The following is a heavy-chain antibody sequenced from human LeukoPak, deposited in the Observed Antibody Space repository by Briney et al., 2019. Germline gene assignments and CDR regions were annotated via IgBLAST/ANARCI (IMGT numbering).Heavy chain of an antibody. CDR1: GVSISSGGHY. D-gene: IGHD7-27*01. Sequence: SQTLSLTCTVSGVSISSGGHYWSWIRQHPGQGLEWIGYIYYSGSTYYNPSLTSRVTISVDTSKNQFSLKLSSVTAADTAVYYCAREYKTGEFSEWGQGTLVTVSS. CDR3: AREYKTGEFSE. CDR2: IYYSGST. J-gene: IGHJ4*02. V-gene: IGHV4-31*03.